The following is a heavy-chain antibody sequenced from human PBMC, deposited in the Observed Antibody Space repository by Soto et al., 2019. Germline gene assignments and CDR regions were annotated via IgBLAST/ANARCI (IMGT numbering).Heavy chain of an antibody. D-gene: IGHD2-15*01. CDR3: ARDGCSGSNCLNWFDP. CDR2: IYYSGST. J-gene: IGHJ5*02. V-gene: IGHV4-39*07. CDR1: GGSISSSSYY. Sequence: PSETLSLTCTVSGGSISSSSYYWGWIRQPPGKGLEWIGSIYYSGSTYYNPSLKSRVTISVDTSKNQFSLKLNSATAADTAVYYCARDGCSGSNCLNWFDPWGQGTLVTVSS.